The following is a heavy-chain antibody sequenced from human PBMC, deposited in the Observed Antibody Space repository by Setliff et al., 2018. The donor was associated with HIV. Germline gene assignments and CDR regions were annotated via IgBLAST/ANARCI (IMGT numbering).Heavy chain of an antibody. J-gene: IGHJ3*02. V-gene: IGHV1-2*06. CDR1: GHTFTGYY. CDR2: INPNSGGT. D-gene: IGHD6-19*01. CDR3: ARGASVAGTEGVDAFDI. Sequence: ASVKVSCKASGHTFTGYYMHWVRQAPGQGLEWMGRINPNSGGTNYAQKFQGRVTMTRDTSISTAYMELSRLRSDDTAVYYCARGASVAGTEGVDAFDIWGQGTMVTVSS.